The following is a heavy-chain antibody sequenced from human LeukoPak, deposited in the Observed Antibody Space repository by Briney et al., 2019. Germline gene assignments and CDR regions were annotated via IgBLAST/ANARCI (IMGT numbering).Heavy chain of an antibody. Sequence: SETLSLTCTVSGGSISSGDYYRSWIRQPPGKGLEWIGYIYYSGSTYYNPSLKSRVTISVDTSKNQFSLKLSSVTAAGTAVYYCAREHGDYRFDYWGQGTLVTVSS. V-gene: IGHV4-30-4*01. J-gene: IGHJ4*02. CDR2: IYYSGST. D-gene: IGHD4-17*01. CDR3: AREHGDYRFDY. CDR1: GGSISSGDYY.